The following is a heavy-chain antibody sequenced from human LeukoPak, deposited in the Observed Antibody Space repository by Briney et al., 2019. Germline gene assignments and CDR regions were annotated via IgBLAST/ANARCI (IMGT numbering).Heavy chain of an antibody. V-gene: IGHV1-8*03. CDR2: MNPNSGNT. CDR1: GYTFTSYD. J-gene: IGHJ4*02. Sequence: ASVKVSCKASGYTFTSYDINWVRQATGQGLEWMGWMNPNSGNTGYAQKFQGRVTITRNTSISTAYMELSSLRSGDTAVYYCARAVVPAAIDFDYWGQGTLVTVSS. D-gene: IGHD2-2*01. CDR3: ARAVVPAAIDFDY.